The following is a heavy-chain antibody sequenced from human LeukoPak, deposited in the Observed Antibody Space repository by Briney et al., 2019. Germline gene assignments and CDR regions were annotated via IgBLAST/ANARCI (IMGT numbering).Heavy chain of an antibody. CDR3: ARPGRGGYNYVY. D-gene: IGHD5-24*01. Sequence: SETLSLTCAVYGGSFSGYYWSWIRQPPGKGLEWIGEINHSGSTNYNPSLKSRVTISVDTSKNQFSLKLSSVTAADTAVYYCARPGRGGYNYVYWGQGTLVTVSS. J-gene: IGHJ4*02. V-gene: IGHV4-34*01. CDR1: GGSFSGYY. CDR2: INHSGST.